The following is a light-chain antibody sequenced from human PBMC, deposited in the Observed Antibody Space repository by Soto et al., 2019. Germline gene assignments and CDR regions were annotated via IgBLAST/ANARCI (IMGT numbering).Light chain of an antibody. J-gene: IGLJ3*02. CDR2: RNN. V-gene: IGLV1-47*01. Sequence: QSVLTQPPSASGTPGQRVTISCSGSSSNIGVNNVYWYQQLPGTAPKLLIYRNNHRPSGVPARFSGSKSGTSASLAISGLRSEDEADYYCAAWDDSLSGRVFGGGTKLTVL. CDR3: AAWDDSLSGRV. CDR1: SSNIGVNN.